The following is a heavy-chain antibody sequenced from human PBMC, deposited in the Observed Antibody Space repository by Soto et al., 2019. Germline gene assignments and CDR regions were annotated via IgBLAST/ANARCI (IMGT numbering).Heavy chain of an antibody. V-gene: IGHV1-69*13. Sequence: GASVKVSGKASGGTFSSYAISWVRQAPGQGLEWMGGIIPIFGTANYAQKFQGRVTITADESTSTAYMELSSLRSEDTAVYYCATVVAGYYFDYWGQGTLVTVSS. D-gene: IGHD2-15*01. CDR2: IIPIFGTA. J-gene: IGHJ4*02. CDR3: ATVVAGYYFDY. CDR1: GGTFSSYA.